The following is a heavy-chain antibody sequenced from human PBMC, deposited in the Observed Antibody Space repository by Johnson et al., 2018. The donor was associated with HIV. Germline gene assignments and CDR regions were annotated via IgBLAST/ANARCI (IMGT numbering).Heavy chain of an antibody. Sequence: VQLVESGGGVVQPGRSLRLSCAASGFTFSSYGMHWVRQAPGKGLEWVAVISYDGSNKYYADSVKGRFTIYRDSSKNTLYLQMKSLRAEDTAVYYCARVAYSSSYLDVFDIWSQGTMVTVSS. D-gene: IGHD6-19*01. CDR2: ISYDGSNK. V-gene: IGHV3-30*03. J-gene: IGHJ3*02. CDR3: ARVAYSSSYLDVFDI. CDR1: GFTFSSYG.